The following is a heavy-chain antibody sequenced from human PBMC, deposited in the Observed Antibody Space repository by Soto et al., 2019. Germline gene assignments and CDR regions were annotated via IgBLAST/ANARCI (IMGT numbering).Heavy chain of an antibody. V-gene: IGHV3-21*01. CDR1: GFTFSSYS. J-gene: IGHJ3*02. CDR2: ISSSSSYV. CDR3: ARTFRAQLVPAFDI. D-gene: IGHD6-6*01. Sequence: GGSLRLSCAASGFTFSSYSMNWVRQAPGKGLEWVSSISSSSSYVYYADSVKGRFTISRDNAKNSLYLQMNSLRAEDTAVYYCARTFRAQLVPAFDIWGQGTMVTVSS.